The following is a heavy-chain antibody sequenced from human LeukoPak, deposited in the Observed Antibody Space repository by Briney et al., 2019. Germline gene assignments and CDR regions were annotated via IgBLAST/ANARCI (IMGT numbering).Heavy chain of an antibody. CDR2: IFDSGST. Sequence: SETLSLTCTVSGGSISTYYWSWIRQPPGKGLEWIGYIFDSGSTNYNPSLKSRVTISVDTSKSQFSLRLSSVTAADTAVYYCARHRSGSSWFAPWGQETLVTVSS. CDR3: ARHRSGSSWFAP. J-gene: IGHJ5*02. CDR1: GGSISTYY. V-gene: IGHV4-59*08. D-gene: IGHD6-19*01.